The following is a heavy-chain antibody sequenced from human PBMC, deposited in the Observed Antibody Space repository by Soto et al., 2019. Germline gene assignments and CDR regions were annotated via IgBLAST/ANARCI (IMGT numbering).Heavy chain of an antibody. CDR3: ARDQLRHDYGDYYYYGMDV. Sequence: SETLSLTCTVSGGSISSGGYYWSWIRQHPGKGLEWIGYIYYSGSTYYNPSLKSRVTISVDTSKNQFSLKLSSVTAADTAVYYCARDQLRHDYGDYYYYGMDVWGQGTTVTVSS. CDR1: GGSISSGGYY. D-gene: IGHD4-17*01. CDR2: IYYSGST. J-gene: IGHJ6*02. V-gene: IGHV4-31*03.